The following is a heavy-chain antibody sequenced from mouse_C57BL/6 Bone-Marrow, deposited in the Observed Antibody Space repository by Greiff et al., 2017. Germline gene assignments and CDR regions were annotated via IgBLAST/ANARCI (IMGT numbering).Heavy chain of an antibody. D-gene: IGHD1-1*01. CDR1: GFNIKDYY. V-gene: IGHV14-1*01. CDR2: IDPEDGDT. Sequence: VQLQQSGAELVRPGASVKLSCTASGFNIKDYYMHWVKPRPEQGLEWIGRIDPEDGDTEYAPKFQGKATMTADTSSNTAYLQLSSLTSEDTAVYYCTITTVGGFAYWGQGTLVTVSA. CDR3: TITTVGGFAY. J-gene: IGHJ3*01.